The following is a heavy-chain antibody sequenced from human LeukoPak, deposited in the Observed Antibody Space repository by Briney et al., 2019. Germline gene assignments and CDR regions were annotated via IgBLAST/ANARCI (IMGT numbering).Heavy chain of an antibody. CDR3: ATSGGDYYYYSLDV. D-gene: IGHD3-10*01. CDR2: IIPVLGTT. CDR1: GGTFSRYA. J-gene: IGHJ6*03. Sequence: SVKVSYKASGGTFSRYAISWVRQAPGQGLEWMGGIIPVLGTTNYAQTFQNKVTITADESTSTTYMELSSLTSEDTAVYYCATSGGDYYYYSLDVWGKGTPVTISS. V-gene: IGHV1-69*13.